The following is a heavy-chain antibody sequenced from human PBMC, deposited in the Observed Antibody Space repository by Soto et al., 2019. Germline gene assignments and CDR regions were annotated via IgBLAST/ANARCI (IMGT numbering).Heavy chain of an antibody. V-gene: IGHV4-61*01. CDR2: IYYSGST. J-gene: IGHJ6*02. CDR1: GGSVSSGSNY. CDR3: ARDLGRFYYYGMDV. Sequence: SETLSLTCTVSGGSVSSGSNYWSWIRQPPGKGLEWIGYIYYSGSTNYNPSLKSRVTISVDTSKNQFSLKLSSVTAADTAVYYCARDLGRFYYYGMDVWRQGTTVTVSS.